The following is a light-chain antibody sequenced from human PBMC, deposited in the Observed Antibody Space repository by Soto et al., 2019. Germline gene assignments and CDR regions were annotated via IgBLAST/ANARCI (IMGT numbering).Light chain of an antibody. V-gene: IGKV1-17*03. Sequence: DVQMNQSPSAMSASVGDRVTITSRACPDTSRFVAWLQQKPVKAPERLIYDTSSLHPGVPSRFSGSGSGTELTLAISGLQPEDFASYYCLQHNNYPYTFGQGTKLQIK. CDR3: LQHNNYPYT. J-gene: IGKJ2*01. CDR2: DTS. CDR1: PDTSRF.